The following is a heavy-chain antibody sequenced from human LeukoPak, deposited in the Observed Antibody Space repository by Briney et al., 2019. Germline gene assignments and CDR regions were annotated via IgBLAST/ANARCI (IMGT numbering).Heavy chain of an antibody. Sequence: SETLSLTCTVSGGSISSSSYYWGWIRQPPGKGLEWIGSIYYSGSTYYNPSLKSRVTISVDTSKNQFSLKLSSVTAADTAVYYCARGPIVVVAAINYFDYWGQGTLVTVSS. J-gene: IGHJ4*02. CDR2: IYYSGST. V-gene: IGHV4-39*07. CDR1: GGSISSSSYY. CDR3: ARGPIVVVAAINYFDY. D-gene: IGHD2-15*01.